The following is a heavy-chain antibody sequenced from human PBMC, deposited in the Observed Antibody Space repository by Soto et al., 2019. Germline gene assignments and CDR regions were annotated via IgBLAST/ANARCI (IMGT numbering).Heavy chain of an antibody. J-gene: IGHJ6*02. CDR1: GGSFSWYY. CDR3: ARGYYGSGSYYRNYYYGMDV. V-gene: IGHV4-34*01. CDR2: INHSGST. Sequence: SDTLSLTCAVYGGSFSWYYWSGIRQPPGKGLEWIGEINHSGSTNYNPSLKSRVTISVDTSKNQFSLKLSSVTAADTAVYYCARGYYGSGSYYRNYYYGMDVWGQGTTVTVSS. D-gene: IGHD3-10*01.